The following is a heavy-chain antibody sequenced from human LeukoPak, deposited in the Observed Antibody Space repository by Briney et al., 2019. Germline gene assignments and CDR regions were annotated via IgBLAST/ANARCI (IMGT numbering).Heavy chain of an antibody. J-gene: IGHJ3*02. CDR1: GGTFSSYT. D-gene: IGHD2-2*02. CDR3: ASRYCSSTSCYTLSAFDI. CDR2: IIPILGIA. Sequence: SVKVSCKASGGTFSSYTISWVRQAPGQGLEWMGRIIPILGIANYALKFQGRVTITADKSTSTAYMELSSLRSEDTAVYYCASRYCSSTSCYTLSAFDIWGQGTMVTVSS. V-gene: IGHV1-69*02.